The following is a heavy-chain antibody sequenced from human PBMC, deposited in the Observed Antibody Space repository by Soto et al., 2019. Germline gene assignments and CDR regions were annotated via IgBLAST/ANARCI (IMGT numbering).Heavy chain of an antibody. D-gene: IGHD1-26*01. J-gene: IGHJ4*02. CDR2: INDGGSA. V-gene: IGHV4-34*01. CDR1: GGSFSGYS. Sequence: SETLSLTCAVYGGSFSGYSWTWTRQSPGKGLEWIGQINDGGSANYNPSLKSRVTISVDTSNNEFFLELSSVTAADTAVYYCARGLFSETHYSGGWYFFDYWGQGTLVTVSS. CDR3: ARGLFSETHYSGGWYFFDY.